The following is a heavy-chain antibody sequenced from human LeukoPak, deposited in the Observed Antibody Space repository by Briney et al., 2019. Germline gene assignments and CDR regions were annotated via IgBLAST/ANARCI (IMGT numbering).Heavy chain of an antibody. D-gene: IGHD3-22*01. CDR1: GFTFDDYG. J-gene: IGHJ4*02. V-gene: IGHV3-20*04. Sequence: GGSLRLSCAASGFTFDDYGMSWVRQAPGKGLEWVSGINWNGGSTGYADSVKGRFTISRDNAKNSLYLQMNSLRAEDTALYYCARTGDSSGYYSYYFDYWGQGTLVTVSS. CDR3: ARTGDSSGYYSYYFDY. CDR2: INWNGGST.